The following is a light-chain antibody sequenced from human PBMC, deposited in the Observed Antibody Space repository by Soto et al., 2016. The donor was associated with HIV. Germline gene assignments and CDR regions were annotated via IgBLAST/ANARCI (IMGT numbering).Light chain of an antibody. CDR1: NIGNKG. J-gene: IGLJ1*01. Sequence: SYVLSQPPSVSVAPGKAARITCGGNNIGNKGVHWYQQKPGQAPVLVVYDDTDRPSGIPERFSGSNSGNTATLTISRVEAGDEADYYCQVWDTNSEVFGTGTKVTVL. V-gene: IGLV3-21*03. CDR2: DDT. CDR3: QVWDTNSEV.